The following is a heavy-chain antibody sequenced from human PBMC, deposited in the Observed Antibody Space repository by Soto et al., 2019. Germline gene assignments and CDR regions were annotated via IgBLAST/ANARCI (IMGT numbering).Heavy chain of an antibody. Sequence: SETLSLTCTVSGGSISSGDYYWSWIRQPPGKGLEWIGYIYYSGSTYYNPSLKSRVTISVDTSKNQFSLKLSSVTAADTAVYYCAREGGYYDSSGYYYSWFDPWGQGTLVTVSS. V-gene: IGHV4-30-4*01. D-gene: IGHD3-22*01. CDR2: IYYSGST. CDR3: AREGGYYDSSGYYYSWFDP. CDR1: GGSISSGDYY. J-gene: IGHJ5*02.